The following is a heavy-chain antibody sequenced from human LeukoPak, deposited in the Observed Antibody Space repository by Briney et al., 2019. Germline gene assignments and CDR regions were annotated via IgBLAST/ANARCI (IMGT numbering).Heavy chain of an antibody. Sequence: PSETLSLTCTVSDGSISSDGYYWSWVRQHPGKGLEWIGYIYYSGSPYYNPSLKSRVTMSLDRSGTQFSLKLSSVTAADTAVYYCARGGSSSGLGSFDYWGQGTLVTVSS. CDR2: IYYSGSP. CDR1: DGSISSDGYY. D-gene: IGHD6-6*01. CDR3: ARGGSSSGLGSFDY. J-gene: IGHJ4*02. V-gene: IGHV4-31*03.